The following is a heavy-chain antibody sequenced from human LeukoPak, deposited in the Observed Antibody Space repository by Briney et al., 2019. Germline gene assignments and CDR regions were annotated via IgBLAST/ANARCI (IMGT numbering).Heavy chain of an antibody. V-gene: IGHV3-23*01. D-gene: IGHD3-16*02. CDR3: AKRGVVVRVFLVGFHKEAYYFDS. CDR2: LSGSAGGT. CDR1: GITISNYG. J-gene: IGHJ4*02. Sequence: PGGSLRLSCGVSGITISNYGMSWVRQAPGKGLEWVAGLSGSAGGTNYADSVKGRFTISRDNSKNTLFLQMDRLRAEDTAVYFCAKRGVVVRVFLVGFHKEAYYFDSWGQGAQVTVSS.